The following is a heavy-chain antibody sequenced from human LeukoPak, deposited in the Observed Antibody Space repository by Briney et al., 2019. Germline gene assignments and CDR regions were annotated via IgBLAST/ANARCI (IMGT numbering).Heavy chain of an antibody. Sequence: PGRSLRLSCAVSGFTFSSYSMNWVRQAPGKGLEGVSSISSTGSYIYYEDLVKGRFTISRDNAKNSLYLQMNSLRAEDTAVYYCARGSYGDAFDIWGQGTMVTVSS. CDR1: GFTFSSYS. CDR2: ISSTGSYI. V-gene: IGHV3-21*01. CDR3: ARGSYGDAFDI. D-gene: IGHD2-2*01. J-gene: IGHJ3*02.